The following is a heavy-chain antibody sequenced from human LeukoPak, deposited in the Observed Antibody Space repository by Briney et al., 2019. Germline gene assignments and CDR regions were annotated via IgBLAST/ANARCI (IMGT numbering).Heavy chain of an antibody. D-gene: IGHD3-10*01. Sequence: GGSLRLSCAASGFTFSSYAMSWVRQAPGKGLEWVSAISGSGGSTYYADSVKGRFTISRDNSKNTLYLQMNSLRAEDTAVYYCAKDDLPSVLLWFGDPIPPPTFDYWGQGTLVTVSS. CDR1: GFTFSSYA. CDR3: AKDDLPSVLLWFGDPIPPPTFDY. J-gene: IGHJ4*02. CDR2: ISGSGGST. V-gene: IGHV3-23*01.